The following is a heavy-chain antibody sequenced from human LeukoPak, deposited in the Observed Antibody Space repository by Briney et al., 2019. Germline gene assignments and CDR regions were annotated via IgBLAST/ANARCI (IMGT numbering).Heavy chain of an antibody. Sequence: ASVKVSCKASGYTFTSYGISWVRQAPGQGLEWMGWISAYNGNTNYAQKLQGRVTMTRDMSTSTVYMELSSLRSEDTAVYYCARRSPQNYYFDYWGQGTLVTVSS. J-gene: IGHJ4*02. CDR2: ISAYNGNT. CDR3: ARRSPQNYYFDY. CDR1: GYTFTSYG. V-gene: IGHV1-18*01.